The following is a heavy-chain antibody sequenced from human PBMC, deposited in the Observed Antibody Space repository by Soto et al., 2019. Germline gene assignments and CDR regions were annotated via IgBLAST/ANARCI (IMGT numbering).Heavy chain of an antibody. V-gene: IGHV1-18*01. Sequence: QVQLVQSGAEVKKPGSSVKVSCKASGYTFTSYGITWVRQAPGQGLEWMGWISAYNGNTNYAQKLQGRVTMTTDTSTSTACRELRSLRSDDTAVYYCASDVLVDIVAPAKFFAYWGQGTLVTVSS. CDR1: GYTFTSYG. D-gene: IGHD5-12*01. CDR2: ISAYNGNT. J-gene: IGHJ4*02. CDR3: ASDVLVDIVAPAKFFAY.